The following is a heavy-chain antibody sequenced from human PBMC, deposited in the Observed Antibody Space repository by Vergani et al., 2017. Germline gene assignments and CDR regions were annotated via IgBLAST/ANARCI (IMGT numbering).Heavy chain of an antibody. D-gene: IGHD6-6*01. V-gene: IGHV3-9*02. CDR3: AKDLGTSSGGGWFDP. CDR1: GFTSAGYA. J-gene: IGHJ5*02. Sequence: EVQLEESGGGLVLPGRSLRLPCVASGFTSAGYAMHWVRHAPGKGLEWVSGIRWNSNSIGYADSVKGRFTISRDNAKNSLYLQMNSLRAEDTALYYCAKDLGTSSGGGWFDPWGQGTLVTVSS. CDR2: IRWNSNSI.